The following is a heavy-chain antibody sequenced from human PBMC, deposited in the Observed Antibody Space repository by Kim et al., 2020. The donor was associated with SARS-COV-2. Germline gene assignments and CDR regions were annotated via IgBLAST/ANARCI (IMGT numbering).Heavy chain of an antibody. Sequence: SETLSLTCAVYGGSFSGYYWSWIRQPPGKGLEWIGEINHSGSTNYNPSLKSRVTISVDTSKNQFSLKLSSVTAADTAVYYCARGGPVGATRRTGFDYWGQGTLVTVSS. CDR1: GGSFSGYY. D-gene: IGHD1-26*01. CDR2: INHSGST. V-gene: IGHV4-34*01. J-gene: IGHJ4*02. CDR3: ARGGPVGATRRTGFDY.